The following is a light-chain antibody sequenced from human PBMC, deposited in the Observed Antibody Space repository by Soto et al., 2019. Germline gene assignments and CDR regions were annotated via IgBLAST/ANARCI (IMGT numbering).Light chain of an antibody. CDR3: QKYGSSPLT. Sequence: EIVLTQSPGTLSLSPGERATLSCRASQSVSSSYLAWYQQKTGQAPRLLIYGASSRATGIPDRFSGSGSGTDFTLTISTLEPDDFAVYYCQKYGSSPLTFGGGTKVEIK. CDR2: GAS. J-gene: IGKJ4*02. V-gene: IGKV3-20*01. CDR1: QSVSSSY.